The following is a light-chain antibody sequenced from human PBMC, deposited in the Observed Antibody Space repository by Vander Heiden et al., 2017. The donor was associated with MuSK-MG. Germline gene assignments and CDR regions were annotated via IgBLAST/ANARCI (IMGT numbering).Light chain of an antibody. Sequence: SSVLTQPPSASVDPGQTATLTCRASSLRSQSVHWYQQRPAQAPVLVVFDDNARPSGIPERFSGSKSDYTAALTISRVEAGDEADYYCEVWDIATDHAVFGGGTKLTVL. V-gene: IGLV3-21*02. J-gene: IGLJ2*01. CDR2: DDN. CDR3: EVWDIATDHAV. CDR1: SLRSQS.